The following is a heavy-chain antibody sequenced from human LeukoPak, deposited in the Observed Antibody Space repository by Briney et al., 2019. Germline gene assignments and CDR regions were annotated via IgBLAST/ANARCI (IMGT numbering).Heavy chain of an antibody. CDR1: GGSISSYY. V-gene: IGHV4-59*01. D-gene: IGHD5-12*01. J-gene: IGHJ5*02. CDR3: ARGSTGLRLHNWFDP. CDR2: IYYSGST. Sequence: SETLSLTCTVSGGSISSYYWSWIRQPPGKGLEWIGYIYYSGSTNYNPSLKSRVTISVDTSKNQFSLKLSSVTAADTAVYCCARGSTGLRLHNWFDPWGQGTLVTVSS.